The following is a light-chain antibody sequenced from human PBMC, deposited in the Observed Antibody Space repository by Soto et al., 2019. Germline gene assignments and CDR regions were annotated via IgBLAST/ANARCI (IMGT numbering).Light chain of an antibody. CDR3: QQRSNWPMYT. J-gene: IGKJ2*01. Sequence: EVVLTQSPATLSLSPGARATLSCRASQTVSSHFAWYQQKPGQAPRLLIYDTSNRATGVPARFSGSGSGTDFSLSISSIVQEDFVVYYCQQRSNWPMYTFGQGTRLEI. V-gene: IGKV3-11*01. CDR1: QTVSSH. CDR2: DTS.